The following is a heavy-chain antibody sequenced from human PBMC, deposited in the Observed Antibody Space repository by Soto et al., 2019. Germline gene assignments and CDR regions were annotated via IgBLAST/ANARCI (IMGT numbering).Heavy chain of an antibody. CDR1: GFTFSSYG. J-gene: IGHJ4*02. Sequence: GGSLRLSCAASGFTFSSYGMHWVRQAPGKGLEWVAVISYDGSNKYYADSMKGRFTISRDNSKNTLYLQMNSLRAEDTAVYYCAKVPIPYGSGSYYPFDYWGQGTLVTVSS. D-gene: IGHD3-10*01. V-gene: IGHV3-30*18. CDR3: AKVPIPYGSGSYYPFDY. CDR2: ISYDGSNK.